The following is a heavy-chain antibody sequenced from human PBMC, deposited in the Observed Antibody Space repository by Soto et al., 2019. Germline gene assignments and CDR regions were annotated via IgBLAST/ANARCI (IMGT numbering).Heavy chain of an antibody. Sequence: GGSLRLSCAASGFTFSSYWMHWVRQAPGKGLVWVSRINSDGSSTSYADSAKGRFTISRDNAKNTLYLQMNSLRAEDTAVYYCARDDYGSGSPEGYYYYGMDVWGQGTTVTVSS. CDR1: GFTFSSYW. CDR2: INSDGSST. V-gene: IGHV3-74*01. CDR3: ARDDYGSGSPEGYYYYGMDV. J-gene: IGHJ6*02. D-gene: IGHD3-10*01.